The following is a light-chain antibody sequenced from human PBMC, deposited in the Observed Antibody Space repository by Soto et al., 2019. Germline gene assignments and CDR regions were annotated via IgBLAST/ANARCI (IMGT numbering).Light chain of an antibody. Sequence: VFPQAPGTLSFSQGARATLSCRVTQRVSSSYLAWYQQKPGKAPRLLIYGASSRATGIPDRFSGSGSGTDFTLTISSLEPEDCAVYYCQQYGSSPGTFGQGTKVDIK. CDR1: QRVSSSY. CDR2: GAS. CDR3: QQYGSSPGT. V-gene: IGKV3-20*01. J-gene: IGKJ1*01.